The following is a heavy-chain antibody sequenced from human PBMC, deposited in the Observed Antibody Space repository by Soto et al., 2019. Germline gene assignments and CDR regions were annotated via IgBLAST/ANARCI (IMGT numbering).Heavy chain of an antibody. J-gene: IGHJ3*02. CDR3: ATPSTYDSSGSDAFDI. D-gene: IGHD3-22*01. Sequence: ESGGGLVQPGGSLRLSCAASGFTFSSYSMNWVRQAPGKGLEWVSYISSSSSTIYYADSVKGRFTISRDNAKNSLYLQMNSLRDEDTAVYYCATPSTYDSSGSDAFDIWGQGTMVTVSS. CDR1: GFTFSSYS. CDR2: ISSSSSTI. V-gene: IGHV3-48*02.